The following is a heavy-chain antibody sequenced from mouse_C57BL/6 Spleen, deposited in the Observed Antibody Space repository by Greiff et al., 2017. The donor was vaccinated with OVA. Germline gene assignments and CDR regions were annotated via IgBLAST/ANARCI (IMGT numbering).Heavy chain of an antibody. V-gene: IGHV5-6*01. CDR1: GFTFSSYG. CDR3: ARQKLDYYGSYYFDY. CDR2: ISSGGSYT. J-gene: IGHJ2*01. D-gene: IGHD1-1*01. Sequence: EVHLVESGGDLVKPGGSLKLSCAASGFTFSSYGMSWVRQTPDKRLEWVATISSGGSYTYYPDSVKGRFTISRDNAKNTLYLQMSSLKSEDTAMYYCARQKLDYYGSYYFDYWGQGTTLTVSS.